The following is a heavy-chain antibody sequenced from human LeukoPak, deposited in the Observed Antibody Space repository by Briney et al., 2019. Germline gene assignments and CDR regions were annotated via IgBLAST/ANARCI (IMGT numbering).Heavy chain of an antibody. J-gene: IGHJ6*03. Sequence: GGSLRLSCAASGFTFSTYWMSWVRQAPGKGLEWVANIKQDGSEKYYVDSVKGRFTISRDNAKNSLYQQMNSLRAEDTAVYYCARVSSKTTVRGLITKKNYYYYYMDVWGKGTTVTISS. CDR1: GFTFSTYW. V-gene: IGHV3-7*01. D-gene: IGHD3-10*01. CDR2: IKQDGSEK. CDR3: ARVSSKTTVRGLITKKNYYYYYMDV.